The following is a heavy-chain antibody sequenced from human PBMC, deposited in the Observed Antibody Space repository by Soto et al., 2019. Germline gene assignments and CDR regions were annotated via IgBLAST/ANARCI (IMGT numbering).Heavy chain of an antibody. J-gene: IGHJ6*03. CDR3: ARAGRYCSSTSCRENDYYYYYMDV. Sequence: ASVKVSCKASGYTFTGYYMHWVRQAPGQGLEWMGWINPNSGGTNYAQKFQGWVTMTRDTSISTAYMELSRLRSDDTAVYYCARAGRYCSSTSCRENDYYYYYMDVWGKGTTVTVSS. CDR2: INPNSGGT. D-gene: IGHD2-2*01. CDR1: GYTFTGYY. V-gene: IGHV1-2*04.